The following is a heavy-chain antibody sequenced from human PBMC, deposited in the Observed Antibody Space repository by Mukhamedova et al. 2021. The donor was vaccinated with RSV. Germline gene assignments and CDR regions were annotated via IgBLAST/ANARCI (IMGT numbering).Heavy chain of an antibody. CDR3: ARALRGYSYGYYYGMDV. D-gene: IGHD5-18*01. J-gene: IGHJ6*02. V-gene: IGHV3-7*01. Sequence: VANIKQDGSEKYYVDSVKGRFTISRDNAKNSLYLQMNSLRAEDTAVYYCARALRGYSYGYYYGMDVWAKGPRSPSP. CDR2: IKQDGSEK.